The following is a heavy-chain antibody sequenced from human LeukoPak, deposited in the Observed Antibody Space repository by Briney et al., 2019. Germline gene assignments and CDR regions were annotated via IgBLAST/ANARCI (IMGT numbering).Heavy chain of an antibody. Sequence: PGGSLRLSCTASGFIFSTYWMHWVRQAPGKGLEWVSAISGSGGSTYYADSVKGRFTISRDNSKNTLYLQMNSLRAEDTAVYYCAKVKGAVATGVGFDIWGQGTMVTVSS. CDR1: GFIFSTYW. CDR3: AKVKGAVATGVGFDI. J-gene: IGHJ3*02. D-gene: IGHD5-12*01. CDR2: ISGSGGST. V-gene: IGHV3-23*01.